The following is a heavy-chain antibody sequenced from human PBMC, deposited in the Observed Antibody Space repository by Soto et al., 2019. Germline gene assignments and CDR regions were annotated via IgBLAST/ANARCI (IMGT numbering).Heavy chain of an antibody. Sequence: SETLSLTCTVSGGSISSYYWSWIRQPPGKGLEWIGYIYYSGSTNYNPSLKSRVTISVDTSKNQFSLKLSSVTAADTAVYYCARRAGYALPHFDYWGQGTLVTVSS. CDR3: ARRAGYALPHFDY. CDR1: GGSISSYY. D-gene: IGHD2-2*01. J-gene: IGHJ4*02. V-gene: IGHV4-59*01. CDR2: IYYSGST.